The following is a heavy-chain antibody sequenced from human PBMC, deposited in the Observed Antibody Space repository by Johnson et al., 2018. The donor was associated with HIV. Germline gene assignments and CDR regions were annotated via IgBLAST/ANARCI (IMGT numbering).Heavy chain of an antibody. Sequence: QVQVVESGGGVVQPGGSRRLSCAAFGFTFSDHYMSWIRQAPGKGLEWVSYISSSGSTKYYTDSLKGRLTISRDNAKNSLYLQMNSLRAEDTAVYYCARVRWLQLGAFDIWGQGTMVTVSS. CDR2: ISSSGSTK. J-gene: IGHJ3*02. V-gene: IGHV3-11*04. CDR1: GFTFSDHY. D-gene: IGHD5-24*01. CDR3: ARVRWLQLGAFDI.